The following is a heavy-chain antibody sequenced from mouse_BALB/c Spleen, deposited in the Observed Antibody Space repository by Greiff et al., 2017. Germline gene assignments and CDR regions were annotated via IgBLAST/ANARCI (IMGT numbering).Heavy chain of an antibody. V-gene: IGHV3-8*02. CDR1: GDSITSGY. CDR2: ISYSGST. J-gene: IGHJ3*01. CDR3: ARGYYGSSPFAY. Sequence: EVQLKESGPSLVKPSQTLSLTCSVTGDSITSGYWNWIRKFPGNKLEYMGYISYSGSTYYNPSLKSRISITRDTSKNQYYLQLNSVTTEDTATYYCARGYYGSSPFAYWGQGTLVTVSA. D-gene: IGHD1-1*01.